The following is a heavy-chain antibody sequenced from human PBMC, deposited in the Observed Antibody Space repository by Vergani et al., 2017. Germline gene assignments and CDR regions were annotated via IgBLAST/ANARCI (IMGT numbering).Heavy chain of an antibody. CDR1: GFTFSSYG. CDR2: IWYDGSNK. J-gene: IGHJ5*02. Sequence: QVQPVESGGGVVQPGRSLRLSCAASGFTFSSYGMHWVRQAPGKGLEWVAVIWYDGSNKYYADSVKGRFTISRDNSKNTLYLQMNSLSAEDTAVYYCARDGVAVAGTNWFDPWGQGTLVTVSS. CDR3: ARDGVAVAGTNWFDP. V-gene: IGHV3-33*01. D-gene: IGHD6-19*01.